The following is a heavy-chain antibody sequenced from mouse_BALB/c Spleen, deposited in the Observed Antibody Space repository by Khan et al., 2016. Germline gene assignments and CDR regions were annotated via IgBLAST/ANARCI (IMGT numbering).Heavy chain of an antibody. D-gene: IGHD1-1*01. V-gene: IGHV9-1*02. CDR3: ARSSTGRYFDV. CDR1: GYTFTNYG. CDR2: INTYTGEP. Sequence: QIQLVQSGPELKKPGETVKISCKASGYTFTNYGMNWVKQAPGKGLKWMGWINTYTGEPTYADDFKGRFAFSLETSASTAYLQINNLKNEDMATYFCARSSTGRYFDVWSAGTTLTVSS. J-gene: IGHJ1*01.